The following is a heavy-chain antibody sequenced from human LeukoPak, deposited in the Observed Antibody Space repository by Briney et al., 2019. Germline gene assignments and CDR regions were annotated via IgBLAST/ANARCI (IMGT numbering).Heavy chain of an antibody. V-gene: IGHV3-33*01. Sequence: GGSLRLSCAASGFTFSSYGMHWVRQAPGKGLEWVAVIWHDGKNKYYADSVKGRFTISRDNSKNSLFLQMNSLRDEDTAVYYCARSASSDYWGQGTLVTVSS. D-gene: IGHD1-26*01. CDR3: ARSASSDY. CDR2: IWHDGKNK. CDR1: GFTFSSYG. J-gene: IGHJ4*02.